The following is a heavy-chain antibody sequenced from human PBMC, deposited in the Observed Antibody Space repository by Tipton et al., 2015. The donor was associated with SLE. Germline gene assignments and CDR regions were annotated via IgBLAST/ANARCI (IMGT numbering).Heavy chain of an antibody. CDR1: GYSISSGYY. D-gene: IGHD3-3*01. V-gene: IGHV4-38-2*02. Sequence: TLSLTCTVSGYSISSGYYWGWIRQPPGKGLEWIGSIYHSGSTYYNPSLKSRVTISVDTSKNQFSLKLSSVTAADTAVYYCASLRFEGNHAFDIWGQGTMVTVSS. J-gene: IGHJ3*02. CDR3: ASLRFEGNHAFDI. CDR2: IYHSGST.